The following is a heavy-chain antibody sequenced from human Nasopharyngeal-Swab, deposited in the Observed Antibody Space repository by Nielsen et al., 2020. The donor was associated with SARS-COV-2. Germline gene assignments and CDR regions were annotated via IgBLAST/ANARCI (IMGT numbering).Heavy chain of an antibody. Sequence: SGPTLVLPTQTLTLTCPFSGFSLSTGGMCVSWIRHPPVKALEWLARIDWDDDKYYSTSLKTSLTISKDTSKNQVVLTVTNMDTVDTATYYCAQTVRGKPRRGANYYYMDFWGKGTTVTVSS. D-gene: IGHD3-10*01. CDR3: AQTVRGKPRRGANYYYMDF. CDR2: IDWDDDK. J-gene: IGHJ6*03. CDR1: GFSLSTGGMC. V-gene: IGHV2-70*11.